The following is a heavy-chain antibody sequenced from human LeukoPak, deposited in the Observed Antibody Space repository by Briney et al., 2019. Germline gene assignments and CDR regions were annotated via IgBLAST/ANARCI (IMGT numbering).Heavy chain of an antibody. Sequence: PSETLSLTCAVYGGSFSGYYWIWIRQAPGKGLEWIGEINHSGNTNYNPSLKSRVTISVDTSKNQFSLKLSSVTAADTAVYYCVTEPGYCTGGRCYGGWFDPWGQGTLVTVSS. CDR2: INHSGNT. V-gene: IGHV4-34*01. CDR3: VTEPGYCTGGRCYGGWFDP. J-gene: IGHJ5*02. CDR1: GGSFSGYY. D-gene: IGHD2-15*01.